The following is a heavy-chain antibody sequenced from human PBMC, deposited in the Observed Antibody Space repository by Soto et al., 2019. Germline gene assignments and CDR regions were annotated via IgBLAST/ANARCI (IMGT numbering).Heavy chain of an antibody. J-gene: IGHJ6*02. D-gene: IGHD6-19*01. CDR2: IYSIGNT. Sequence: PSETLSLTCTVSGASIRSSAYWGWIRQPTGKGLEWIGSIYSIGNTYYNPSLKSGVTISADTSKNQFSLNLISVTAADTAVYYCRRSSRYSTDVWGQGIKVTVSS. CDR1: GASIRSSAY. CDR3: RRSSRYSTDV. V-gene: IGHV4-39*01.